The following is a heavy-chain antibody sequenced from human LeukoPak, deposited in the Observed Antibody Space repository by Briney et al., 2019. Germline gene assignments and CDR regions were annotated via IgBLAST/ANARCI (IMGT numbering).Heavy chain of an antibody. CDR1: GGSISSYY. CDR3: ARDLGPIYYYGSGSYYNPDYYYYVMDV. J-gene: IGHJ6*02. CDR2: IYYSGST. Sequence: PSETLSLTCTVSGGSISSYYWSWVRQPPGEGLEWIGYIYYSGSTNYNPSLKSRVTISVDTSKNQFSLKLSYVTAGGTAVYYCARDLGPIYYYGSGSYYNPDYYYYVMDVWGQGTTVTVS. D-gene: IGHD3-10*01. V-gene: IGHV4-59*01.